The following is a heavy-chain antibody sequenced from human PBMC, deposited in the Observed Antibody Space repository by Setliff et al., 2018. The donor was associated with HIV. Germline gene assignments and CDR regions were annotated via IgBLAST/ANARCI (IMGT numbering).Heavy chain of an antibody. CDR1: GGSISSGDYY. D-gene: IGHD3-3*01. Sequence: SETLSLTCTVSGGSISSGDYYWTWIRQHPGKGLEWIGYIYYSGSTYYNPSLKSRVTISVDTSKNQFSLKLSSVTAADTAVYYRAREDFWSGDQDYYYMDVWGKGTTVTVSS. J-gene: IGHJ6*03. V-gene: IGHV4-31*03. CDR2: IYYSGST. CDR3: AREDFWSGDQDYYYMDV.